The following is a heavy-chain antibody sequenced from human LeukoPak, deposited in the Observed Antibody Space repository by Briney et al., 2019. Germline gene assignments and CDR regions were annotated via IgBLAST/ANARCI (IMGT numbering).Heavy chain of an antibody. J-gene: IGHJ5*02. Sequence: SETLALTCTVSGGSITRGGYYWSWVRQHPVKGLEWIGYILSSGTTSYNPSLRGRVTVSFDTSKNQFFLSLTSVTAADTAVYYCAREAWAGTLSGCLDPWGRGILVTVSS. D-gene: IGHD1-7*01. CDR2: ILSSGTT. CDR3: AREAWAGTLSGCLDP. V-gene: IGHV4-31*03. CDR1: GGSITRGGYY.